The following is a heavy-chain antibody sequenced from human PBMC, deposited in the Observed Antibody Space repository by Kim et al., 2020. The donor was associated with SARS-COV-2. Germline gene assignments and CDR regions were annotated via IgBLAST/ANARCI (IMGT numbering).Heavy chain of an antibody. CDR2: IYHSGTA. CDR3: ARAAYSDYPYYYNRDV. Sequence: SETLSLTCAVSGVSISSPNWWTWVRQTPGKGLEWIGEIYHSGTANYNPSPKGRVTISVDKSNNQFSMRLSSVTAPDKAVLYCARAAYSDYPYYYNRDVWG. J-gene: IGHJ6*03. CDR1: GVSISSPNW. V-gene: IGHV4-4*02. D-gene: IGHD4-17*01.